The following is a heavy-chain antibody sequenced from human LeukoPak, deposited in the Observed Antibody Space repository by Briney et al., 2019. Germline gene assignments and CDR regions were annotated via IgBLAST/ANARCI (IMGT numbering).Heavy chain of an antibody. V-gene: IGHV1-58*01. CDR2: IVVGSGNT. CDR1: GFTFTSPA. Sequence: SVKVSCKASGFTFTSPAVQWVRQARGQRLEWIGWIVVGSGNTNYAQKFQERVTITRDMSTSTAYMELSSLRSEDTAVYYCAADLTVAGTWDFDYWGQGTLVTVSS. J-gene: IGHJ4*02. D-gene: IGHD6-19*01. CDR3: AADLTVAGTWDFDY.